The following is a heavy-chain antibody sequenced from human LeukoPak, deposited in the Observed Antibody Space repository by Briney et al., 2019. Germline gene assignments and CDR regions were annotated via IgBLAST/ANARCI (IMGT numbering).Heavy chain of an antibody. CDR2: MYYSGST. CDR1: GGSLSSGDYY. Sequence: SQTLSLTSTVSGGSLSSGDYYWSWIRQPPGKGLEWIAYMYYSGSTYYHPSLKSRVTMSADTSKNQLSLKLSSVTAADTAVYYCARPYYYDSRIDPWGQGILVTVSS. CDR3: ARPYYYDSRIDP. D-gene: IGHD3-22*01. V-gene: IGHV4-30-4*01. J-gene: IGHJ5*02.